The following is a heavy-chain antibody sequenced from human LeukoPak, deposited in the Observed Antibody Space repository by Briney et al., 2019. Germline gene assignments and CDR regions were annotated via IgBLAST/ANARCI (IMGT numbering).Heavy chain of an antibody. CDR2: IYYGGRT. Sequence: PSETLSLTCGVYNGSVFGHYWSWIRQPPGKGLEWIGEIYYGGRTKYSPSLKNRVTISVDTSKNQVSLNLGSVTAGDTAVYFCASHGGWYFDSWGQGILVTVSS. J-gene: IGHJ4*02. CDR3: ASHGGWYFDS. CDR1: NGSVFGHY. V-gene: IGHV4-34*01. D-gene: IGHD6-19*01.